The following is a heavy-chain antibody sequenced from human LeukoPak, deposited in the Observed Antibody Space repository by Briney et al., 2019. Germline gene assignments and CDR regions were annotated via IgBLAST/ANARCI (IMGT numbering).Heavy chain of an antibody. D-gene: IGHD6-13*01. CDR1: GLTASSNY. CDR2: LYSDGST. Sequence: GGSLRLSCAVSGLTASSNYMSWVRQAPGKGLEWVSTLYSDGSTYYADSVKGRFTISRDNSKNTLYLQMSGLRAEDTAVYYCARDGYSSSWFVLWGQGTLVTVSS. V-gene: IGHV3-53*01. CDR3: ARDGYSSSWFVL. J-gene: IGHJ4*02.